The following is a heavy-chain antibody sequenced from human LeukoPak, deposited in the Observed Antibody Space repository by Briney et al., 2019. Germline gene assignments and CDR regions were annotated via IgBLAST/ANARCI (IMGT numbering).Heavy chain of an antibody. CDR3: ARHLDIAASGTFDY. Sequence: SETLSLTCTVSGGSTSSHHWSRIRQPPGKGLEWIGYIYYSGSTNYKPSLKSRVTISVDTSKNQFSLKLTSVTAADTAVYYCARHLDIAASGTFDYWGQGTLVTVSS. CDR1: GGSTSSHH. J-gene: IGHJ4*02. V-gene: IGHV4-59*08. CDR2: IYYSGST. D-gene: IGHD6-13*01.